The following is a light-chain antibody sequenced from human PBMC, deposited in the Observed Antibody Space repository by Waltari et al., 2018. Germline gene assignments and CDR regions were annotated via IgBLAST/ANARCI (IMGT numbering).Light chain of an antibody. Sequence: QSALTQPASVSVSPGQSLTIACTGTSNDVGGYADVSWYQQYPDKAPKFTIYEVTDRPSGVSARFSGSKSGNTAYLTISGLQPEDEADYYCSSYTSRKTRVFGSGTRVSVL. CDR1: SNDVGGYAD. J-gene: IGLJ1*01. CDR3: SSYTSRKTRV. V-gene: IGLV2-14*03. CDR2: EVT.